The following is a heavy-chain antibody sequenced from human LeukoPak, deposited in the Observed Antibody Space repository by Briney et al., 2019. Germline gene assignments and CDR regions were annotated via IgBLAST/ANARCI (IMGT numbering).Heavy chain of an antibody. V-gene: IGHV3-30*18. D-gene: IGHD5-24*01. CDR1: GFTFGSHG. CDR2: ISYDGSNK. Sequence: PGGSLRLSCVASGFTFGSHGMHWVRQAPGKGLEWVAVISYDGSNKYYADSVKGRFTISRDNSKNTLYLQMNSLRAEDTAVYYCAKDPTMATAYFDYWGQGTLVTVSS. CDR3: AKDPTMATAYFDY. J-gene: IGHJ4*02.